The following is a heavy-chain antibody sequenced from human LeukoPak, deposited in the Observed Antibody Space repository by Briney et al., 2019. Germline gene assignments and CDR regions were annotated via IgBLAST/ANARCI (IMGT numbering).Heavy chain of an antibody. V-gene: IGHV3-23*01. CDR3: ASHPGLSVDY. D-gene: IGHD2/OR15-2a*01. CDR1: GFTFSTSA. Sequence: PGGSLRLSCVVSGFTFSTSAMSWVRQAPGKGLEWVSGISESGGSTYYADSVKGRFTSSRDNSKNTLYLQMNNLRAEDTALYYCASHPGLSVDYWGQGTLVTVSS. CDR2: ISESGGST. J-gene: IGHJ4*02.